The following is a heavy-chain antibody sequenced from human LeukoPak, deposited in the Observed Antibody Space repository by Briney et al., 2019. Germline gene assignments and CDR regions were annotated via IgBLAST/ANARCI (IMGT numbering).Heavy chain of an antibody. CDR3: ATARRSHCTRPSFSTIFHP. V-gene: IGHV3-23*01. CDR2: ISGSGDTT. D-gene: IGHD2-8*01. CDR1: EFTFSNYA. J-gene: IGHJ5*02. Sequence: GGSLRLSCAASEFTFSNYAMSWVRQAPGKGLEWVSAISGSGDTTDYADSVRGRFTISRNNSKNMVFLQMDRLRAEDAAVYYCATARRSHCTRPSFSTIFHPSRQGPLLTVSS.